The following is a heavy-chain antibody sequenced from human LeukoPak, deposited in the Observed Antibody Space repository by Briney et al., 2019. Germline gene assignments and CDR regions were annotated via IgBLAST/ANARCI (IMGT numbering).Heavy chain of an antibody. Sequence: SETLSLTCTVSGGSLSSYYWSWIRQPPGKGLEWIGYIYYSGSTNYNPSLKSRVTISVDTSKNQFSLKLSSVTAADTAVYYCARWVYDILTGYFDYWGQGTLVTVSS. CDR3: ARWVYDILTGYFDY. D-gene: IGHD3-9*01. J-gene: IGHJ4*02. V-gene: IGHV4-59*01. CDR2: IYYSGST. CDR1: GGSLSSYY.